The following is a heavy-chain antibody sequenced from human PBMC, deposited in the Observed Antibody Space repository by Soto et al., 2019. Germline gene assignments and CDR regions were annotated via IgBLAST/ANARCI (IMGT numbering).Heavy chain of an antibody. Sequence: QVRLLQSGAEVKKPGASVKVSCKAPGYTFTSYGITWVRRAPGQGLEGMGWISAYNGNTRYAQKLQGRVTTTTVTTTSTAYMELRSLRSDDTAVYYCARIISGSSPLDYYYYMDVWGKGTTVTVSS. CDR3: ARIISGSSPLDYYYYMDV. V-gene: IGHV1-18*01. CDR1: GYTFTSYG. J-gene: IGHJ6*03. CDR2: ISAYNGNT. D-gene: IGHD3-10*01.